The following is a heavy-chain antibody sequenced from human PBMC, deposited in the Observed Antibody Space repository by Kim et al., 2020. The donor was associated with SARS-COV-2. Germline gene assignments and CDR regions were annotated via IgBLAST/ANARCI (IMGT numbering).Heavy chain of an antibody. CDR2: IDPSDSYT. Sequence: GESLKISCKGSGYSFTSYWISWVRQMPGKGLEWMGRIDPSDSYTNYSPSFQGHVTISADKSISTAYLQWSSLKASDTAMYYCARHGRPYYDSSGYYPDDYWGQGTLVTVSS. V-gene: IGHV5-10-1*01. J-gene: IGHJ4*02. D-gene: IGHD3-22*01. CDR1: GYSFTSYW. CDR3: ARHGRPYYDSSGYYPDDY.